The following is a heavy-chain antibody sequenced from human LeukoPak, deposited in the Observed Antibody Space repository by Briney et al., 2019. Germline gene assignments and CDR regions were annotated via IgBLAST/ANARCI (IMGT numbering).Heavy chain of an antibody. CDR3: ASQLGDASDI. Sequence: PGGSLRLSCAASGFTFSSYSMNWVRQAPGKGLEWVSYISSSSSTIYYADSVKGRFTISRDNGKNSLYLQTNSLRAEDTAVYYCASQLGDASDIWGQGTMVTVSS. CDR1: GFTFSSYS. CDR2: ISSSSSTI. V-gene: IGHV3-48*01. D-gene: IGHD6-13*01. J-gene: IGHJ3*02.